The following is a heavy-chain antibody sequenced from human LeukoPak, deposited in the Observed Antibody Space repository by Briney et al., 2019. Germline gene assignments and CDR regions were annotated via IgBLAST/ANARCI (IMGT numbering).Heavy chain of an antibody. D-gene: IGHD6-13*01. CDR3: ARVGYSSSCDY. Sequence: GSLRLSCAASGFTFSSYGMSWVRQAPGKGLEWVANIKQDGSEKYYVDSVKGRFTISRDNAKNSLYLQMNSLRAEDTAVYYCARVGYSSSCDYWGQGTLVTVSS. CDR2: IKQDGSEK. V-gene: IGHV3-7*01. J-gene: IGHJ4*02. CDR1: GFTFSSYG.